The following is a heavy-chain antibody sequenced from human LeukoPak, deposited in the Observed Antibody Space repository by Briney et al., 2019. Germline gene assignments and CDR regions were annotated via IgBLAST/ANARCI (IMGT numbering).Heavy chain of an antibody. Sequence: PGGSLRLSCAASGFTFSSYAMHWVRQAPGKGLEWVAVISYDGSNKYYADSVKGRFTISRDNSKNTLYLQMNSLRAEDTAVYYCAREGRNWFDPWGKGTLVTVSS. CDR1: GFTFSSYA. CDR3: AREGRNWFDP. V-gene: IGHV3-30*04. CDR2: ISYDGSNK. J-gene: IGHJ5*02.